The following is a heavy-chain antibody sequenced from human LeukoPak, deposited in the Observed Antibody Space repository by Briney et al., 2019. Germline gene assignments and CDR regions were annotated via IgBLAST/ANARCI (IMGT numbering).Heavy chain of an antibody. V-gene: IGHV3-64*01. Sequence: GGSLRLSCAASGFTLSSYAMHWVRQAPGKGLEYVSAISSNGGSTYYANSVKGRFTISRDNSKNTLYLQMGSLRAEDMAVYYCARWGQLAFDYWGQRTLVTVSS. D-gene: IGHD6-6*01. CDR3: ARWGQLAFDY. J-gene: IGHJ4*02. CDR1: GFTLSSYA. CDR2: ISSNGGST.